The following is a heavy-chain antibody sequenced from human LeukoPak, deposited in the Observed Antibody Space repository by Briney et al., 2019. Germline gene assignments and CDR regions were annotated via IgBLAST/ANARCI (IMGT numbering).Heavy chain of an antibody. CDR1: GFTFSSYA. Sequence: GGSLRLSCAASGFTFSSYAMSWVRQAPGKGLEWVSAISGSGGSTYYADSVKGRFTISRDNSKNTLYLQMNSLRAEDTAVYYCAYSDIVATIYDYWGQGTLVTVSS. CDR2: ISGSGGST. V-gene: IGHV3-23*01. D-gene: IGHD5-12*01. J-gene: IGHJ4*02. CDR3: AYSDIVATIYDY.